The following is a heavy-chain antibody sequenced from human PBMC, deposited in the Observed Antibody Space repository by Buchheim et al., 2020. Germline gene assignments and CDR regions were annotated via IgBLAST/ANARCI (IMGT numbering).Heavy chain of an antibody. D-gene: IGHD3-10*01. CDR2: ISSSSSYI. J-gene: IGHJ6*02. CDR1: GFTFSSYS. Sequence: EVQLVESGGGLVKPGGSLRLSCAASGFTFSSYSMNWVRQAPGKGLEWVSSISSSSSYIYYADSVKGRFTISRDNAKNSLYLQMNSLRAEDTAVYYCARRTMVQDYYYGMDVWGQGTT. V-gene: IGHV3-21*01. CDR3: ARRTMVQDYYYGMDV.